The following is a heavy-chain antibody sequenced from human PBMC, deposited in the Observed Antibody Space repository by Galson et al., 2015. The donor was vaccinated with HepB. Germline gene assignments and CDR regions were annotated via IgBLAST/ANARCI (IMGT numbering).Heavy chain of an antibody. CDR1: GYTFTSYD. CDR2: MNPNSGNT. CDR3: ARGSRIGELPSEYYYYGMDV. D-gene: IGHD3-10*01. V-gene: IGHV1-8*01. J-gene: IGHJ6*02. Sequence: SVKVSCKASGYTFTSYDINWVRQATGQGLEWMGWMNPNSGNTGYAQKFQGRVTMTRNTPISTAYMELSSLRSEDTAVYYCARGSRIGELPSEYYYYGMDVWGQGTTVTVSS.